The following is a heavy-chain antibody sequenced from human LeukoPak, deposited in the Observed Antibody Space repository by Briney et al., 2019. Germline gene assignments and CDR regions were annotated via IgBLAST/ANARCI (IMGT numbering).Heavy chain of an antibody. CDR3: ARDYWWNYDY. D-gene: IGHD1-7*01. CDR2: ISKDGSDK. Sequence: PGGSLRLSCAASGFTFSDYAMHWVRQAPGKGLEWVAVISKDGSDKYYPSSVRGRFTISRDNSKNTIYLQMDSLRAEDTAIYYCARDYWWNYDYWGQGTLVTVSS. CDR1: GFTFSDYA. V-gene: IGHV3-30-3*01. J-gene: IGHJ4*02.